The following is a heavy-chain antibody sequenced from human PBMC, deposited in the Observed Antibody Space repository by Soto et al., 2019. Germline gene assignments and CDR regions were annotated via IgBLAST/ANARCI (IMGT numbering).Heavy chain of an antibody. J-gene: IGHJ5*02. CDR1: GGTFSSYA. D-gene: IGHD1-26*01. V-gene: IGHV1-69*06. CDR2: IIPIFGTA. CDR3: AREWGEIRDGWFDP. Sequence: PSVTVSCKASGGTFSSYAISWVRQAPGQGLEWMGGIIPIFGTANYAQKFQGRVTITADKSTSTAYMELSSLRSEDTAVYYCAREWGEIRDGWFDPWGQGTQVTVSS.